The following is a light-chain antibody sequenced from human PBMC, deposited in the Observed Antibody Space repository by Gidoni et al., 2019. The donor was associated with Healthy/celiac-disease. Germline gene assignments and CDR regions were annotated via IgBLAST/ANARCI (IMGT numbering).Light chain of an antibody. V-gene: IGLV2-14*01. CDR3: STYTSSSRV. J-gene: IGLJ3*02. CDR1: SSDVGGYNY. CDR2: KVS. Sequence: QSALTQPAPVSGSPGQSITISFTGTSSDVGGYNYDSWYQQHPGKAPKRMIYKVSNRPSGVSIRFSGSKSGNTASLTISGLQAEDEADYYCSTYTSSSRVFGGGTKLTVL.